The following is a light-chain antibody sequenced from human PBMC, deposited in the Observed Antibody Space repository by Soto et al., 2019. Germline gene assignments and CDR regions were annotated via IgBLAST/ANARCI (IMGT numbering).Light chain of an antibody. J-gene: IGKJ5*01. Sequence: EIVMTQSPATLSVSPGERATLSCMASQSVSSNLAWYQQKPGQAPRLLIYGASSRATGIPDRFSGSGSGTDFTLTISSLEPEDFAVYYCQQRSNWPITFGQGTRLEIK. V-gene: IGKV3-11*01. CDR1: QSVSSN. CDR2: GAS. CDR3: QQRSNWPIT.